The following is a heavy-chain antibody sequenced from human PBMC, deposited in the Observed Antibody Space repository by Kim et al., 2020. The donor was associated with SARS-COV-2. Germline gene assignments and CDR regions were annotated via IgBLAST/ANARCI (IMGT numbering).Heavy chain of an antibody. CDR3: TTQMGSTPFDN. CDR2: IRSKTDGGTI. J-gene: IGHJ4*02. V-gene: IGHV3-15*01. CDR1: GFTLSDAW. D-gene: IGHD2-2*01. Sequence: GGSLRLSCAASGFTLSDAWMSWVRQAPWKGLEWLGRIRSKTDGGTIDYANPVKGRLTLSKDDSKNTLYLQMDSLATEDTAVYFCTTQMGSTPFDNWGQGTLVTVSS.